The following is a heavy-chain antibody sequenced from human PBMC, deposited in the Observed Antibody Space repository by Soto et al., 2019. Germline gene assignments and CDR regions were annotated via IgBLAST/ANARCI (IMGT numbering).Heavy chain of an antibody. CDR2: INPNSGGT. Sequence: ASVKVSCKASGYTFTGYYMHWVRQAPGQGLEWMGWINPNSGGTNYAQKFQGRVTMTRDTSISTAYMELSRLRSDDTAVYYCARDLRLRSSGRYGYYYYGMDVWGQGTTVTVSS. J-gene: IGHJ6*02. D-gene: IGHD6-19*01. V-gene: IGHV1-2*02. CDR1: GYTFTGYY. CDR3: ARDLRLRSSGRYGYYYYGMDV.